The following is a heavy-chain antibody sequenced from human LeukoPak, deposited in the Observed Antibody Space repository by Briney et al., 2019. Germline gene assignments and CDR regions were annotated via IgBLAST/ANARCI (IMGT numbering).Heavy chain of an antibody. CDR1: GGSFSGYY. CDR2: IYHSGST. Sequence: SETLSLTCAVYGGSFSGYYWSWIRQPPGKGLEWIGYIYHSGSTYYNPSLKSRVTISVDRSKNQFSLKLSSVTAADTAVYYCARDSNSRRFGYWGQGTLVAVSS. V-gene: IGHV4-34*01. D-gene: IGHD4-11*01. CDR3: ARDSNSRRFGY. J-gene: IGHJ4*02.